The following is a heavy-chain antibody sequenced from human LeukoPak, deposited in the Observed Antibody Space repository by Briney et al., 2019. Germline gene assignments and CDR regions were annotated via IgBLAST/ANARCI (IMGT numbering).Heavy chain of an antibody. V-gene: IGHV1-2*02. D-gene: IGHD3-10*01. CDR2: INPNSGGT. Sequence: ASVKVSCKASGGTFSSYAISWVRQAPGQGLEWMGWINPNSGGTNYAQKFQGRVTMTRDTSISTAYMELSRLRSDDTAVYYCARNYDFWSGLSPLLLWFGELTDAFDIWGQGTMVTVSS. CDR1: GGTFSSYA. CDR3: ARNYDFWSGLSPLLLWFGELTDAFDI. J-gene: IGHJ3*02.